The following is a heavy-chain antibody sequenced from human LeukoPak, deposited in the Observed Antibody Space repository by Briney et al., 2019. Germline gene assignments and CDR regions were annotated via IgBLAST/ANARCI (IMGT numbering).Heavy chain of an antibody. J-gene: IGHJ4*02. CDR2: INIDGSYT. V-gene: IGHV3-74*01. D-gene: IGHD1-7*01. CDR1: GFTFTNYW. Sequence: GGSLRLSCAASGFTFTNYWIHWVRQSPGKGPVWVARINIDGSYTSYADSGKGRFTISRGDAKNTLFLEISSLRTEDRGVYCCARDFGAGGTAGDDFDYWGRGTLVTVFS. CDR3: ARDFGAGGTAGDDFDY.